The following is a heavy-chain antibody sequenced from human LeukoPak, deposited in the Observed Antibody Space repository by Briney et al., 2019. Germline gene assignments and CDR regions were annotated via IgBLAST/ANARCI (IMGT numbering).Heavy chain of an antibody. D-gene: IGHD6-19*01. CDR3: ASRQWLVGRGFDY. J-gene: IGHJ4*02. CDR2: IYYSGST. Sequence: PSETLSLTCTVSGDSISSSSYYRGWIRQPPGKGLEWIGSIYYSGSTYYNPSLKSRVTISVDTSKNQFSLKLSSVTAADTAVYYCASRQWLVGRGFDYWGQGTLVTVSS. V-gene: IGHV4-39*01. CDR1: GDSISSSSYY.